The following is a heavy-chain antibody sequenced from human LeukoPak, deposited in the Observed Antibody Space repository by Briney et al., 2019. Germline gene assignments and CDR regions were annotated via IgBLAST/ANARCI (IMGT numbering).Heavy chain of an antibody. D-gene: IGHD2-21*02. CDR1: GYSFTSYW. J-gene: IGHJ5*02. CDR2: IYPGDSDT. CDR3: ARVVVTAAPINWFDP. Sequence: GESLKISCKGSGYSFTSYWIGWVRQMPGKGLEWIGIIYPGDSDTRYSPSFQGQVPISADKSISTAYLQWNSLKASDTAMYYCARVVVTAAPINWFDPWGQGTLVTVSS. V-gene: IGHV5-51*01.